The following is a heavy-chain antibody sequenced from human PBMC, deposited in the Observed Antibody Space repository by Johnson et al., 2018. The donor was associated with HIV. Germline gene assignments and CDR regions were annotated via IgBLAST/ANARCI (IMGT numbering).Heavy chain of an antibody. D-gene: IGHD1-26*01. CDR1: GFTFDDYG. Sequence: VQLVESGGGVVQPGRSLRLSCAASGFTFDDYGMRWIRQAIGQGLECVSGIHWNGGSTGYAVSVKGRFTISRDNAKNSLYLQMNSLRAEDTAFYYCARSRGGSSEDAFDIWGHGTMVTVSS. CDR3: ARSRGGSSEDAFDI. V-gene: IGHV3-20*04. CDR2: IHWNGGST. J-gene: IGHJ3*02.